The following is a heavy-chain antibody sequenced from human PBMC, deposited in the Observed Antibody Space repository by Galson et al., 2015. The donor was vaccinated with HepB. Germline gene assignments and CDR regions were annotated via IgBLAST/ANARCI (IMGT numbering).Heavy chain of an antibody. D-gene: IGHD1/OR15-1a*01. CDR2: IYTSGST. J-gene: IGHJ3*02. CDR1: CGSISGYY. Sequence: SETLSLTCTVSCGSISGYYWSWIRQPAGKGLEWIGRIYTSGSTNYNPSLRSRVTMSVDTSKNHFSLKLTSVTAADTAVYYCARDSAGWNNGFDIWGQGAMVTVSS. V-gene: IGHV4-4*07. CDR3: ARDSAGWNNGFDI.